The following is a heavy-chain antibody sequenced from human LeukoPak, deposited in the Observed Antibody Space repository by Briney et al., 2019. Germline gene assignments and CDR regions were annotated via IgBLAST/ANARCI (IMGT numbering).Heavy chain of an antibody. CDR1: GGSISGYY. V-gene: IGHV4-59*01. CDR2: IFYSGST. D-gene: IGHD6-13*01. Sequence: SETLSLTCTVSGGSISGYYWSWIRQPPGKGLEWIGYIFYSGSTNYSPSLKSRVTISVDTSKNQFSLKLRSVTAADTAVYYCARISSSNWYNERGAFDVWGQGTMVTVSS. J-gene: IGHJ3*01. CDR3: ARISSSNWYNERGAFDV.